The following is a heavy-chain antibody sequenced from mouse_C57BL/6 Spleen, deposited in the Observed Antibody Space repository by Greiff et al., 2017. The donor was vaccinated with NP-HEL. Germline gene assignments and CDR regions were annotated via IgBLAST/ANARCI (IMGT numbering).Heavy chain of an antibody. D-gene: IGHD2-2*01. CDR1: GFTFSDYG. V-gene: IGHV5-17*01. Sequence: EVQLVESGGGLVKPGGSLKLSCAASGFTFSDYGMHWVRQAPEKGLEWVAYISSGSSTIYYADTVKGRFTISRDNAKNTLFLQMTSLRSEDTAMYYCARDMVTSGFAYWGQGTLVTVSA. CDR3: ARDMVTSGFAY. J-gene: IGHJ3*01. CDR2: ISSGSSTI.